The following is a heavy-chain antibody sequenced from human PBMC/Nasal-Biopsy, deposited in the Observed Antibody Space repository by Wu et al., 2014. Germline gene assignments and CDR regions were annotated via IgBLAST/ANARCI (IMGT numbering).Heavy chain of an antibody. J-gene: IGHJ6*02. CDR2: FEHKRGAT. Sequence: KVSCKVFGYSLTELCRALGATGSWEKGLEWMGGFEHKRGATFYAQGLQGRVTMTEDTTTETAYMELRSLGFDDTAVYYCAIDSLGVADTYYQFAFDVWGRGTTVTVSS. CDR1: GYSLTELC. V-gene: IGHV1-24*01. CDR3: AIDSLGVADTYYQFAFDV. D-gene: IGHD6-19*01.